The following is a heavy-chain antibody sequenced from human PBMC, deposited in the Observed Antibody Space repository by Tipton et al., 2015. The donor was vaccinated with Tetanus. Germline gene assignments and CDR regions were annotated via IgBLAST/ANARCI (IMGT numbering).Heavy chain of an antibody. CDR1: GGSISSYY. Sequence: TLSLTCTVSGGSISSYYWSWIRQPPGKGLEWIGCIYYSGSTNYNPSLKSRVTISVDTSKNQFSLKLSSVTAADTAVYYCAKDFDPRRWFDPWGQGILVTVSS. V-gene: IGHV4-59*12. CDR3: AKDFDPRRWFDP. J-gene: IGHJ5*02. CDR2: IYYSGST.